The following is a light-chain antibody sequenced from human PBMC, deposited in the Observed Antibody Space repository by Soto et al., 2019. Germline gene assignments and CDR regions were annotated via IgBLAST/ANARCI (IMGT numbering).Light chain of an antibody. CDR1: QGVSSS. CDR2: DAS. Sequence: AIQLTQSPSSLSASVGDRVTITCRASQGVSSSLAWYQQKPGTAPKLLIYDASDLETGVPSRFSGSGSGTDFTLTISSLQPEDFATYYCQQFNTYPLTIGQGTRLEIK. CDR3: QQFNTYPLT. V-gene: IGKV1-13*02. J-gene: IGKJ5*01.